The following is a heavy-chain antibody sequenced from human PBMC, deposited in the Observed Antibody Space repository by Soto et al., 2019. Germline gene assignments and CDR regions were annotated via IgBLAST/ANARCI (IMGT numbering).Heavy chain of an antibody. D-gene: IGHD2-8*01. V-gene: IGHV1-2*04. CDR1: GYSFTDYH. CDR3: ARGDSTDCSNGVCSFFYNHDMDV. J-gene: IGHJ6*02. Sequence: GXSVKVSCKASGYSFTDYHIHWVRQGPGQGLEWLGRINPKSGGTSTAQKFQGWVTMTTDTSISTASMELTRLTSDDTAIYYCARGDSTDCSNGVCSFFYNHDMDVWGQGTTVTVSS. CDR2: INPKSGGT.